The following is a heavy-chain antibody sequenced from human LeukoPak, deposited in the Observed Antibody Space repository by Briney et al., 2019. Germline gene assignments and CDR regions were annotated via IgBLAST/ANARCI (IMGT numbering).Heavy chain of an antibody. Sequence: SVKVSRKASGGTFSSYATSWVRQAPGQGLEWMGGIIPIFGTANYAQKFQGRVTITADESTSTAYMELSSLRSEDTAVYYCARVSGYCSGGSCPPTDDYWGQGTLVTVSS. V-gene: IGHV1-69*01. CDR3: ARVSGYCSGGSCPPTDDY. J-gene: IGHJ4*02. CDR1: GGTFSSYA. CDR2: IIPIFGTA. D-gene: IGHD2-15*01.